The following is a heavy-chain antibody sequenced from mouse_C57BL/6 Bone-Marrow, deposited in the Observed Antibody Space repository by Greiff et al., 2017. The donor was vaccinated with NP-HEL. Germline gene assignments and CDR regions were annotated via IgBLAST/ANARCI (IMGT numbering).Heavy chain of an antibody. CDR3: ARAYYSPFAY. V-gene: IGHV1-18*01. J-gene: IGHJ3*01. D-gene: IGHD2-12*01. CDR1: GYTFTDYN. Sequence: EVQLQQSGPELVKPGASVKIPCKASGYTFTDYNMDWVKQSHGKSLEWIGDINPSNGGTIYNQKFKGKATLTVDKSSSTAYMELRSLTSEDTAVYYCARAYYSPFAYWGQGTLVTVSA. CDR2: INPSNGGT.